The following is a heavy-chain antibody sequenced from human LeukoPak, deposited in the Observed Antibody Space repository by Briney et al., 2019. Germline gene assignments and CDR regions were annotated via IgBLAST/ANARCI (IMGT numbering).Heavy chain of an antibody. CDR3: ANSRYDSSGYYGIIGY. Sequence: PGGSLRLSCGASGFTFSSYGMSWVRQTPGKGPEWVSGISGSGGRTYYADSVKGRFTISRDNAKNSLYLQMNSLRAEDTAVYYCANSRYDSSGYYGIIGYWGQGTLVTVSS. CDR1: GFTFSSYG. V-gene: IGHV3-23*01. J-gene: IGHJ4*02. CDR2: ISGSGGRT. D-gene: IGHD3-22*01.